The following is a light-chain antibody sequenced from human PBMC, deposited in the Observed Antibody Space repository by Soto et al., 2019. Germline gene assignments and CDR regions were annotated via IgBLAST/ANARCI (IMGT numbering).Light chain of an antibody. CDR2: KAS. J-gene: IGKJ1*01. Sequence: DIQMTQSPSTLSGSVGDRVTITCLASQTISSWLAWHQQKPGKAPKLLIYKASTLKSGVPSRFSGSGSGTEFTLTISSLQPDDFATYYCQHYNSYSEAFGQGTKVDIK. CDR3: QHYNSYSEA. V-gene: IGKV1-5*03. CDR1: QTISSW.